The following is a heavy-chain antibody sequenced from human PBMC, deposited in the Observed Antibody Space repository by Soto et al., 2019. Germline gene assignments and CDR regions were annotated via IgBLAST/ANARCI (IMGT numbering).Heavy chain of an antibody. CDR2: INPQTGGT. J-gene: IGHJ6*02. CDR1: GYTFTGYY. V-gene: IGHV1-2*02. Sequence: ASVKVSCKASGYTFTGYYIHWVREAPGQGLEWMGWINPQTGGTSYAQKFQGRVPLSRDTSINTAYLEVSRLRFDDAAVYFCARERYQVISDGMDVWGQGTTVTVSS. D-gene: IGHD2-2*01. CDR3: ARERYQVISDGMDV.